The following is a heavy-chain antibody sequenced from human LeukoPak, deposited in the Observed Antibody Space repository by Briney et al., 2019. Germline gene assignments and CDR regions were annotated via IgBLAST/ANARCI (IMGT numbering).Heavy chain of an antibody. CDR2: IYTTGGA. V-gene: IGHV4-4*07. CDR1: GGSIGTYY. J-gene: IGHJ4*02. Sequence: SETLSLTCTVSGGSIGTYYWSWIRQPAGKGLEWIGRIYTTGGANYNPSLKSRVTMSLDTSKNQFSLKLISVTAADTAVYYCARDGPSRGLLWGQGALVTVSS. CDR3: ARDGPSRGLL. D-gene: IGHD6-13*01.